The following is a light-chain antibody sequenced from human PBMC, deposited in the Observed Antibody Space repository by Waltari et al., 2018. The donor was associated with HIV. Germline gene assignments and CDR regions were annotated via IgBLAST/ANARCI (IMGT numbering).Light chain of an antibody. CDR2: GNK. J-gene: IGLJ2*01. Sequence: QSMLTQPPSVSGAPGQRVTISCTGSSSTIGADYDVHWYQQIPGTAPKLLISGNKHRPSGVPDRCSASKSGTSASLTISGLQAEDEADYFCQSYDISLSASVVFGGGTRLTVL. V-gene: IGLV1-40*01. CDR3: QSYDISLSASVV. CDR1: SSTIGADYD.